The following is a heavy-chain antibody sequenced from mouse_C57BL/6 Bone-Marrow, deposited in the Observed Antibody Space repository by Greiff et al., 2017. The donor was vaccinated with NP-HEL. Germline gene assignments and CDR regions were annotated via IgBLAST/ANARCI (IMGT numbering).Heavy chain of an antibody. J-gene: IGHJ4*01. Sequence: QVQLQQPGAELVRPGTSVKLSCKASGYTFTSSWMHWVKQRPGQGLEWIGVIDPSDSYTNYNQKFKGKATLTVDTSSSTAYMQLSSLTSEDSAVYYCARSHDGYPYYAMDYWGQGTSVTVSS. D-gene: IGHD2-3*01. CDR1: GYTFTSSW. V-gene: IGHV1-59*01. CDR2: IDPSDSYT. CDR3: ARSHDGYPYYAMDY.